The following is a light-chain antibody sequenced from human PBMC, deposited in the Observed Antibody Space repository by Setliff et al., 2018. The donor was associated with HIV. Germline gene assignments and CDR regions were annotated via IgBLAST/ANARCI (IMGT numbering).Light chain of an antibody. V-gene: IGLV2-11*01. Sequence: QSALAQPRSVTGSPGQSVTISCTGTSSDVGGYNYVSLFQQHPGKAPKLMIYDVSKLPSGVPDRFSGSKSGNTASLTISGLQAEDDADYYCCTYAGSSYVFGTGTKVTVL. CDR1: SSDVGGYNY. CDR3: CTYAGSSYV. J-gene: IGLJ1*01. CDR2: DVS.